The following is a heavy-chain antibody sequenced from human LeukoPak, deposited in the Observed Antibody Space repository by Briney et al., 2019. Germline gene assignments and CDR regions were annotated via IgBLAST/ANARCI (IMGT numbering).Heavy chain of an antibody. Sequence: SETLSLTCTVSGGSISSYYWSWIRQPPGKGLEWIGYIYYSGSTNYNPSLKSRVTISVDTSKNQFSLKLSSVTAADTAVYYCARHRSDYYYGMDVWGQGTTVTVSS. CDR3: ARHRSDYYYGMDV. J-gene: IGHJ6*02. V-gene: IGHV4-59*08. CDR2: IYYSGST. CDR1: GGSISSYY.